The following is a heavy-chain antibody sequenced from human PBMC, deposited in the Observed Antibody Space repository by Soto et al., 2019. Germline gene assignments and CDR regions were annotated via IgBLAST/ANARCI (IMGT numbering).Heavy chain of an antibody. J-gene: IGHJ6*02. CDR3: ARDSFGVVVAAARYGMDV. CDR2: IYHSGST. V-gene: IGHV4-4*02. Sequence: PSETLSLTCAVSGGSISSSNWWSWVRQPPGKGLEWIGEIYHSGSTNYNPSLKSRVTISVDKSKNQFSLKLSSVTAADTAVYYCARDSFGVVVAAARYGMDVWGQGTTVT. CDR1: GGSISSSNW. D-gene: IGHD2-15*01.